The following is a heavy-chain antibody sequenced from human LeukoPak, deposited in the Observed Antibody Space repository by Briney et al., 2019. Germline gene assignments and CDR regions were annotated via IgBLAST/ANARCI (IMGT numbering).Heavy chain of an antibody. J-gene: IGHJ2*01. V-gene: IGHV3-23*01. CDR3: ARELVSLGTGYFDL. D-gene: IGHD7-27*01. CDR1: GFTFGTYG. Sequence: AGGSLRLSCEASGFTFGTYGMTWVRQAPGKGLEWVPGITGSSTWTYYADSVRGRFTISRDNCKNTLHLQMNNLTADDTAIYYCARELVSLGTGYFDLWGRGTLVTVSS. CDR2: ITGSSTWT.